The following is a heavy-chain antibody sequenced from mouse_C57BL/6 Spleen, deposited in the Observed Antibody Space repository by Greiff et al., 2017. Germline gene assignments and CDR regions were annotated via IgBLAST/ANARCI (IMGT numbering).Heavy chain of an antibody. CDR1: GYTFTDYY. V-gene: IGHV1-19*01. D-gene: IGHD1-1*01. J-gene: IGHJ4*01. CDR3: AMGTTGVGRGYYAMDY. Sequence: VQLQQSGPVLVKPGASVKMSCKASGYTFTDYYMNWVKQSHGKSLEWIGVINPYNGGTSYNQKFKGKATLTVDKSSSTAYMELNSLTSEDSAVYYCAMGTTGVGRGYYAMDYWGQGTSVTVSS. CDR2: INPYNGGT.